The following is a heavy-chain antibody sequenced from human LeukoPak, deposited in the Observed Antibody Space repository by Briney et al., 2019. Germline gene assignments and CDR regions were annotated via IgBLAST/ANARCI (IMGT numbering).Heavy chain of an antibody. CDR3: AKDAPRQWLTLDY. D-gene: IGHD6-19*01. J-gene: IGHJ4*02. V-gene: IGHV3-30*18. CDR2: ISYDGSNK. CDR1: GFTFSSYG. Sequence: GGSLRLACAASGFTFSSYGMHWVRQAPGKGLEWVAVISYDGSNKYYADSVKGRFTISRDNSKNTLYLQMNSLRAEDTAVYYCAKDAPRQWLTLDYWGQGTLVTVSS.